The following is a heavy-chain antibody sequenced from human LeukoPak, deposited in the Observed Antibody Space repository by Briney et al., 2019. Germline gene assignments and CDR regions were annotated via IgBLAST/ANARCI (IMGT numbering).Heavy chain of an antibody. CDR3: ARDTWVLTPAKGWFDS. J-gene: IGHJ5*01. CDR2: IYVSGRT. CDR1: GDSITSDY. Sequence: PSETLSLTCAVSGDSITSDYWSWIRQPAGQGLEWIGHIYVSGRTNYNPSFKSRVSMSIDTSKKQFSLNLTSVSAADTAVYFCARDTWVLTPAKGWFDSWGQGTLVTVSS. D-gene: IGHD4/OR15-4a*01. V-gene: IGHV4-4*07.